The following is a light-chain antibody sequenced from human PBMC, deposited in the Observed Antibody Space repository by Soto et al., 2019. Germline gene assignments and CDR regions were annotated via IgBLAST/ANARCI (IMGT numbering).Light chain of an antibody. Sequence: EIVLTQSPGTLSLSPGERATLSCRASQSVRSYLAWYQQKPGQAPRLLIYDASALPRGVPSRFSGSGSGTKFTLTIASLQPDDFATYYCQQYETFSGTFGPGTKV. CDR2: DAS. V-gene: IGKV3-11*01. J-gene: IGKJ1*01. CDR3: QQYETFSGT. CDR1: QSVRSY.